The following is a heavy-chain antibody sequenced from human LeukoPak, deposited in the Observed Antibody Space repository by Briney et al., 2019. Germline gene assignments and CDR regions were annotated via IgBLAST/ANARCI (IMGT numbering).Heavy chain of an antibody. CDR1: GFTFTTYA. D-gene: IGHD6-25*01. CDR3: AKSSGEKTYYYHGMDV. J-gene: IGHJ6*02. CDR2: ISGSGGNT. V-gene: IGHV3-23*01. Sequence: PGGSLRLSCVASGFTFTTYAMSWVRQAPGKGLEWVSTISGSGGNTYYADSVKGRFTISRDNSKNTLYLQMNSLRAEDTAVYYCAKSSGEKTYYYHGMDVWGQGTTVTVSS.